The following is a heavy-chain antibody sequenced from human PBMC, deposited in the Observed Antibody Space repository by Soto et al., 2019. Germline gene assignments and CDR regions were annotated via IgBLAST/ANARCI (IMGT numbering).Heavy chain of an antibody. J-gene: IGHJ4*02. CDR3: ARVRGYSYGSPNSSFDY. CDR1: GGSISSGGYY. V-gene: IGHV4-31*03. Sequence: TLSLTCTVSGGSISSGGYYWSWIRHHPGKGLEWIGYIYYSGSTYYNPSLKSRVTISVDTSKNQFSLKLSSVTAADTAVYYCARVRGYSYGSPNSSFDYRGQGTLVTVSS. CDR2: IYYSGST. D-gene: IGHD5-18*01.